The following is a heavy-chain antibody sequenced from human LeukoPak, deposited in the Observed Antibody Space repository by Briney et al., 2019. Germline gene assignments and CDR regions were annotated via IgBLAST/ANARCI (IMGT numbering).Heavy chain of an antibody. CDR3: ARCYDFWSDYAANPNQYYNMDV. CDR2: IKQDGTEK. Sequence: GGSLRLSCAASGFTFTTYWMSWVRQAPGKRLEWVANIKQDGTEKYYVDSVKGRFTISRDNAKNSLYLQMNSLRVEDTAVYYCARCYDFWSDYAANPNQYYNMDVWGKGTTVIVSS. V-gene: IGHV3-7*01. CDR1: GFTFTTYW. D-gene: IGHD3-3*01. J-gene: IGHJ6*03.